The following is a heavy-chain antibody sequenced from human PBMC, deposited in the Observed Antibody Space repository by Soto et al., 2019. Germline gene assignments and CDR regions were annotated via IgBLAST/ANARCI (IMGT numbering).Heavy chain of an antibody. V-gene: IGHV3-11*03. D-gene: IGHD3-10*01. J-gene: IGHJ4*02. CDR2: ISSSSSYT. CDR3: ARNMAIVRAFDS. CDR1: GFIFSDYY. Sequence: PGGSLRLSCSASGFIFSDYYMSWIRQAPEKGLEWVAYISSSSSYTNYADSVKGRFTISRDNAKNSLYLQMNSLRAEDTAVYYCARNMAIVRAFDSWGQGTLVPVSS.